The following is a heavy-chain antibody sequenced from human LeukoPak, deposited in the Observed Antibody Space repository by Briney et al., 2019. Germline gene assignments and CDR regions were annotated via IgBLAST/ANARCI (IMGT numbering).Heavy chain of an antibody. CDR2: ISGSGGST. CDR1: GFTFSNAW. D-gene: IGHD3-22*01. V-gene: IGHV3-23*01. Sequence: PGGSLRLSGAASGFTFSNAWMSWVRQAPGKGLEWVSAISGSGGSTYYADSVKGRFTISRDNSKNTLYLQMNSLRAEDTAVYYCARDQPYYYDSSGYSDYWGQGTLVTVSS. J-gene: IGHJ4*02. CDR3: ARDQPYYYDSSGYSDY.